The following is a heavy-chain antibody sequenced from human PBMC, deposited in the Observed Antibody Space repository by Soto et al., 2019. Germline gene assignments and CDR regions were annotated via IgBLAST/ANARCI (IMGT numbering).Heavy chain of an antibody. J-gene: IGHJ5*02. CDR1: GFTFSSYS. CDR2: ISSSSSTI. D-gene: IGHD6-13*01. CDR3: ARHPERIAQIGWFDP. Sequence: LRLSCAASGFTFSSYSMNWVRQAPGKGLEWASYISSSSSTIYYADSVKGRFTISRDNAKNSLYLQMNSLRAEDTAVYYCARHPERIAQIGWFDPWGQGTLVTVSS. V-gene: IGHV3-48*01.